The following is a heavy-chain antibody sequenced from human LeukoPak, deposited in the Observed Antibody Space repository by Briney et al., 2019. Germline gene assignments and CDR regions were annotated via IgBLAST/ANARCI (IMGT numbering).Heavy chain of an antibody. CDR1: GFTFSSYW. CDR3: ARVEEGYSSSWYSVYFDY. CDR2: INSDGSST. J-gene: IGHJ4*02. Sequence: GGSLRLSCAASGFTFSSYWMHWVRQAPGKGLVWVSRINSDGSSTTYADSVKGRFTISRDNAKNTLYLQMNSLRAEDTAVYYCARVEEGYSSSWYSVYFDYWGQGTLVTVSS. D-gene: IGHD6-13*01. V-gene: IGHV3-74*01.